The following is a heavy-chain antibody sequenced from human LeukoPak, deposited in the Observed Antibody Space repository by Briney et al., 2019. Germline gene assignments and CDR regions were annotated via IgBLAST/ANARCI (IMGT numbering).Heavy chain of an antibody. CDR3: ARARVLRPSPLNYFDY. J-gene: IGHJ4*02. CDR1: GYTFTSYG. CDR2: INAYNGNT. D-gene: IGHD3-10*01. Sequence: ASVKVSCKASGYTFTSYGISWVRQAPGQGLEWMGWINAYNGNTKYSQKFQGRVTITRDTSASTAYMKLSSLRSEDTAVYYCARARVLRPSPLNYFDYWGQGTLVTVSS. V-gene: IGHV1-18*01.